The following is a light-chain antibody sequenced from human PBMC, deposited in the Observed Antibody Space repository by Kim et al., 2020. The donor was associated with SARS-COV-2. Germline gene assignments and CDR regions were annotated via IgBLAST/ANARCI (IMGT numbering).Light chain of an antibody. Sequence: DIQMTQSPSTLSASVGERVTITCRASQTLSGRLAWYQQKPGKAPNLLIYDASTLESGVPSRFSGSGSGTEVTLTISSLQPDDFATYYCQQYDSFPYTLGQGTKLEI. CDR1: QTLSGR. V-gene: IGKV1-5*01. CDR2: DAS. CDR3: QQYDSFPYT. J-gene: IGKJ2*01.